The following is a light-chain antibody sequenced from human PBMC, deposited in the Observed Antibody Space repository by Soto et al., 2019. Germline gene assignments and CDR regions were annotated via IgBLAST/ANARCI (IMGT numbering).Light chain of an antibody. CDR2: AAS. J-gene: IGKJ5*01. V-gene: IGKV1-39*01. CDR3: QQSYSTPIT. CDR1: QSISSY. Sequence: DIQMTQSPSSLSASVGDRVTITFGSSQSISSYLNWYQQKPGKAPKLLIYAASSLQSGVPSRFSGSGSGTDFTLTISSLQPEDFATYYCQQSYSTPITFGQGTRLEIK.